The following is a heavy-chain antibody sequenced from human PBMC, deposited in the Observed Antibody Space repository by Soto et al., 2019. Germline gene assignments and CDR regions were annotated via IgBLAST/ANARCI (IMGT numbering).Heavy chain of an antibody. V-gene: IGHV3-74*01. CDR3: ARDSGQWLVNAFDI. CDR2: INPDGSST. Sequence: PGGSLRLSCAASGFTFNLYWMHWVRQAPGKGLVWVSRINPDGSSTTYADSVKGRFTISRDNSKNTVYLQMNSLRDEDTAVYYCARDSGQWLVNAFDIWGQGTMVTVSS. D-gene: IGHD6-19*01. J-gene: IGHJ3*02. CDR1: GFTFNLYW.